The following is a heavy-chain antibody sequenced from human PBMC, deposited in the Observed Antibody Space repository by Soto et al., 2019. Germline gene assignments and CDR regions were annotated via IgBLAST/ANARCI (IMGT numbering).Heavy chain of an antibody. CDR2: FNAYNGNK. D-gene: IGHD6-13*01. CDR3: ARDLGQQLFDY. J-gene: IGHJ4*02. Sequence: QVQLVQSGAEVKKPGASVKVSCKASGYTFTSYGISWVRQAPGQGLEWMGWFNAYNGNKKYAQKLQGRVTMTTDTSTSTADMELRSLRSDDTAVYYCARDLGQQLFDYWGQGTLVTVSS. CDR1: GYTFTSYG. V-gene: IGHV1-18*01.